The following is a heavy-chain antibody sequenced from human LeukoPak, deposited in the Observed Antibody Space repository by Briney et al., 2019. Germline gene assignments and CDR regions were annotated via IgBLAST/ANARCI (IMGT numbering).Heavy chain of an antibody. D-gene: IGHD6-19*01. CDR2: ISGGGDT. Sequence: GGSLRLSCAASGFAFSSYAMSWVRQAPGKGLEWVSVISGGGDTYYADSVKGRLTISRVNSKNTLYLQMNSLRAEDTAVYYCAKVPLVAVAGTSEDHDYWGQGTLVTVS. V-gene: IGHV3-23*01. CDR3: AKVPLVAVAGTSEDHDY. CDR1: GFAFSSYA. J-gene: IGHJ4*02.